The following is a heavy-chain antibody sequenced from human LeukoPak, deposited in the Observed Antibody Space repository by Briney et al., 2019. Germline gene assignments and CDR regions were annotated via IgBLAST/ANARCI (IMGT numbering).Heavy chain of an antibody. D-gene: IGHD2-2*01. J-gene: IGHJ5*02. CDR3: ARQVVVVPAAKGGWFDP. V-gene: IGHV4-39*01. CDR2: IYYSGST. Sequence: SETLSLTCTVSGGSISSSSYYWGWIRQPPGKGLEWIGSIYYSGSTYYNPSLKSRVTISVDTSKNQFSLKLSSVTAADTAVHYCARQVVVVPAAKGGWFDPWGQGTLVTVSS. CDR1: GGSISSSSYY.